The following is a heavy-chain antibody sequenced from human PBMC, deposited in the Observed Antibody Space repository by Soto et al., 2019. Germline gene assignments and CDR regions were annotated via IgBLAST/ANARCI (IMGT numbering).Heavy chain of an antibody. J-gene: IGHJ4*02. D-gene: IGHD3-22*01. Sequence: GGSLRLSCAASGFIFSSYAMSWVRQAPGKGLEWVSAISGSDGSTYYADSVKGRFTISRDSSRNTLYLQMNSLRAEDTAVYYCAKDGVAHIPLYTSGSSYDHWGQGTLVTVSS. CDR1: GFIFSSYA. CDR3: AKDGVAHIPLYTSGSSYDH. V-gene: IGHV3-23*01. CDR2: ISGSDGST.